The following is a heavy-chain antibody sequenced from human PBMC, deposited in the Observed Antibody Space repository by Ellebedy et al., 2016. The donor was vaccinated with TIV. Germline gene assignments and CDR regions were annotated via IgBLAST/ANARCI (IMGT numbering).Heavy chain of an antibody. J-gene: IGHJ2*01. V-gene: IGHV3-7*01. CDR1: GFTFSSYW. CDR3: AGRHFDL. CDR2: IKQDGSEK. Sequence: GESLKISXAASGFTFSSYWMSWVRQAPGKGLEWVANIKQDGSEKNYVDSVKGRFTISRDNGKNSLYLQMNSLRAEDTAVYFCAGRHFDLWGRGTLVTVSS.